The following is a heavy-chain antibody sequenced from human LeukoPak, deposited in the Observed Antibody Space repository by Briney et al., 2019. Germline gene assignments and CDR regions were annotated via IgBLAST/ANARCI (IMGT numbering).Heavy chain of an antibody. CDR2: ISYDGSNK. V-gene: IGHV3-30-3*01. CDR1: GFTFSSYA. J-gene: IGHJ3*02. CDR3: AKTPQAAFDI. Sequence: GGSLRLSCAASGFTFSSYAMHWVRQAPGKGLEWVAVISYDGSNKYYADSVKGRFTISRDNSKNTLYLQMNSLRVEDTAVYYCAKTPQAAFDIWGQGTMVTVSS.